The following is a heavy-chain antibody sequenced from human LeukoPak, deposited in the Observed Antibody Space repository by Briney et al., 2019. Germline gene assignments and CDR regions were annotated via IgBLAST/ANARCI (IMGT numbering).Heavy chain of an antibody. Sequence: SETLSLTCAVSGGSISRGGYSWSWIRQPPGKGLEWIGYIHYSGSTNYNPSLKSRVTITEDTSKNQFSLKLSSVTAADTAFYYCARGRPLVYFDYWGQGALVTVSS. V-gene: IGHV4-61*08. J-gene: IGHJ4*02. CDR3: ARGRPLVYFDY. D-gene: IGHD6-6*01. CDR1: GGSISRGGYS. CDR2: IHYSGST.